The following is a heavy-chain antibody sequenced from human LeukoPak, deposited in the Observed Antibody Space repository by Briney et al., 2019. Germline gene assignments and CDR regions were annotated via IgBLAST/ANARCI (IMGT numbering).Heavy chain of an antibody. CDR2: FDPEDDET. CDR1: GYTLTELS. CDR3: ATATRSSSWTKGLSSYYYMDV. Sequence: ASVKVSCKVSGYTLTELSIHWVRQAPGKGLEWMGGFDPEDDETIYAQKFQGRVTMTEDTSTDTAYMELSSLRSEDTAVYYCATATRSSSWTKGLSSYYYMDVWGKGTTVTVSS. J-gene: IGHJ6*03. V-gene: IGHV1-24*01. D-gene: IGHD6-13*01.